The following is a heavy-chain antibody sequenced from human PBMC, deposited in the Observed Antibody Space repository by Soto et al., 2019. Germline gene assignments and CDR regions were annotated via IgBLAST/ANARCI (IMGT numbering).Heavy chain of an antibody. V-gene: IGHV2-5*02. CDR1: GLSLSSSGVA. Sequence: QITLKESGPTLVKPTQPLTLTCTFSGLSLSSSGVAVGWVRQPPGKALEWLALIFWDDDKRYSPALKSRLTVSKDTSKNQVVFTMTNVDPVDTGTYYCALGTTRTTLLAYWGQGTPVSVSS. J-gene: IGHJ4*02. D-gene: IGHD1-1*01. CDR2: IFWDDDK. CDR3: ALGTTRTTLLAY.